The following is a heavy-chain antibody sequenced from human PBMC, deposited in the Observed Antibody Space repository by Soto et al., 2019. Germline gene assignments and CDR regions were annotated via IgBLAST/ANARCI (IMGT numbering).Heavy chain of an antibody. CDR2: ISSSSSYI. D-gene: IGHD3-22*01. Sequence: EVQLVESGGGLVKPGGSLRLSCEASGFTFSSYSMNWVRQAPGKGLEWVSSISSSSSYIYYADSVKGRFTISRANAKNSLYLQMNSLRAEDSAVYYCARGYDSSGYLFDYWGQGTLVTVSS. J-gene: IGHJ4*02. V-gene: IGHV3-21*01. CDR3: ARGYDSSGYLFDY. CDR1: GFTFSSYS.